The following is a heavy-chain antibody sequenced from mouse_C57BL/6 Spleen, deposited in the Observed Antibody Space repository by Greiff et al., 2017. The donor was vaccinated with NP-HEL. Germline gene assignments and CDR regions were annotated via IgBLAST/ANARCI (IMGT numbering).Heavy chain of an antibody. CDR3: ARFGGNWDVGGFDD. CDR1: GFNINDYY. V-gene: IGHV14-2*01. D-gene: IGHD4-1*01. CDR2: IDPEDGGT. Sequence: VQLQQSGAELVKPGASVKLSCKASGFNINDYYMHWVKQRTEQGLEWIGRIDPEDGGTKYAPKFQGKATITADTSSNTACLQLSSLTSEDTAVYYCARFGGNWDVGGFDDWGQGTTLTVSS. J-gene: IGHJ2*01.